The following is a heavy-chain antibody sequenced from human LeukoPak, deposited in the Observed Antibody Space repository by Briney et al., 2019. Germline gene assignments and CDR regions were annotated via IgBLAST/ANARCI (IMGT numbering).Heavy chain of an antibody. CDR3: ARGFGDYDLSSGHGWFDP. V-gene: IGHV4-30-4*01. D-gene: IGHD3-3*01. Sequence: PSQTLSLNCTVSGGSISSGDYYWSWIRQPPGKGLEWIAYMYCSGSTYYNPSLKSRVTISGDTSKNQFSLQLSSVTAADTAVYYCARGFGDYDLSSGHGWFDPWGQGTLVT. CDR1: GGSISSGDYY. CDR2: MYCSGST. J-gene: IGHJ5*02.